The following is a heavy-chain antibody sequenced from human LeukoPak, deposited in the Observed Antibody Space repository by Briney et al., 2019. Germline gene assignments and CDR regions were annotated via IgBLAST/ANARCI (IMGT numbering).Heavy chain of an antibody. D-gene: IGHD4/OR15-4a*01. V-gene: IGHV4-59*01. J-gene: IGHJ6*02. CDR1: GGSISNYY. CDR3: ARTPSLCGTNSLEV. Sequence: SETLSLTCTVSGGSISNYYWSWIRQPPGKGLEWIGYIYFSGITNYNPSLNNRVTISLDTSKNQFSLRLRSVTAADTAVYYCARTPSLCGTNSLEVWGQGTTVTVSS. CDR2: IYFSGIT.